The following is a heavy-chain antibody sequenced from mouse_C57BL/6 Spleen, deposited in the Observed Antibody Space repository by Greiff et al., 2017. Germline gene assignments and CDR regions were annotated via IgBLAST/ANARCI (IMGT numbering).Heavy chain of an antibody. V-gene: IGHV1-26*01. CDR3: ARRRNLYYDYDEGFAY. CDR2: INPNNGGT. D-gene: IGHD2-4*01. CDR1: GYTFTDYY. J-gene: IGHJ3*01. Sequence: EVQLQQSGPELVKPGASVKISCKASGYTFTDYYMNWVKQSHGKSLEWIGDINPNNGGTSYNQKFKGKATLTVDKSSSTAYMELRSLTSEDSAVYYCARRRNLYYDYDEGFAYWGQGTLVTVSA.